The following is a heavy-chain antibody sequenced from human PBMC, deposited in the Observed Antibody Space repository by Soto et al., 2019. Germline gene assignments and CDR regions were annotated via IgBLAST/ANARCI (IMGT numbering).Heavy chain of an antibody. CDR1: GFTFSSYS. V-gene: IGHV3-23*01. CDR2: ITSSGGNT. J-gene: IGHJ4*02. Sequence: EVQLLESGGNLVQPGGSLRLSCAASGFTFSSYSMNWVRQAPGKGLEWVSVITSSGGNTKYEDSVKGRFTISRDNSKNTLYLPTNSLRAEDTAICYCAKEEVGYLDWWGKGTLVTVSS. CDR3: AKEEVGYLDW.